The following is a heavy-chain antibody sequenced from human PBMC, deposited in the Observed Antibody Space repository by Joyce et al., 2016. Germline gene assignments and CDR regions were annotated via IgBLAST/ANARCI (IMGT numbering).Heavy chain of an antibody. CDR1: GYTFTSYA. J-gene: IGHJ4*02. D-gene: IGHD5-12*01. CDR2: IHAGDGIT. V-gene: IGHV1-3*01. CDR3: ASYLYTGYDWQYYFDY. Sequence: QVQLLQSGAEVKKPGASVRVSCKASGYTFTSYAIHWVCQAPGQRLEWMGWIHAGDGITKYSQRFLGRVTITRDTSASTAYMELSSLRSEDTAVYFCASYLYTGYDWQYYFDYWGQGTLVTVSS.